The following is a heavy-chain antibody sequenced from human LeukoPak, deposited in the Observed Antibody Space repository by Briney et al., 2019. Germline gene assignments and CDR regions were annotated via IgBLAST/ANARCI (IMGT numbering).Heavy chain of an antibody. Sequence: PSETLSLTCTVSGGSISSYYWSWIRQPPGKGLEWIGYIYYSGSTNYNPSLKSRVTISVDTSKNQFSLKLSSVTAADTAVYYCARGASSSWYFAFDYWGQGTLVTVSS. D-gene: IGHD6-13*01. J-gene: IGHJ4*02. CDR2: IYYSGST. CDR3: ARGASSSWYFAFDY. CDR1: GGSISSYY. V-gene: IGHV4-59*08.